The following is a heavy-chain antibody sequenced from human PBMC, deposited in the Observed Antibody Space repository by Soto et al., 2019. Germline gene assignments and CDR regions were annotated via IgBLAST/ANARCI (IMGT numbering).Heavy chain of an antibody. V-gene: IGHV3-66*01. J-gene: IGHJ6*03. CDR2: IYSGGST. CDR1: GFTVSSNY. D-gene: IGHD5-12*01. Sequence: GGSLRLSCAASGFTVSSNYMSWVRQAPGKGLEWVSVIYSGGSTYYADSVKGRFTISRDNSKNTLYLQMNSLRAEDTAVYYCARELSGYDSDYYYYMDVWGKGTTVTVSS. CDR3: ARELSGYDSDYYYYMDV.